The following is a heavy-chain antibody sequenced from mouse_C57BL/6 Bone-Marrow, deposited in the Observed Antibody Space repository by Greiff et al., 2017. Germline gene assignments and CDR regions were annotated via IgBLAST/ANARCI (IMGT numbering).Heavy chain of an antibody. J-gene: IGHJ2*01. CDR2: IYPRSGNT. CDR1: GYTFTSYG. V-gene: IGHV1-81*01. Sequence: QVQLQQSGAELARPGASVKLSCKASGYTFTSYGISWVKQRTGQGLEWIGEIYPRSGNTYSNEKFKGKATLTADKSTRTAYLELRSLTSEDSAVYFCARSGLTPFDYWGQGTTLTVSS. D-gene: IGHD2-4*01. CDR3: ARSGLTPFDY.